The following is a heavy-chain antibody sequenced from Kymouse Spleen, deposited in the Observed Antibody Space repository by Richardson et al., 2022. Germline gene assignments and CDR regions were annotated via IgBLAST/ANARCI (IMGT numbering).Heavy chain of an antibody. J-gene: IGHJ6*02. CDR2: IYYSGST. CDR1: GGSISSSSYY. Sequence: QLQLQESGPGLVKPSETLSLTCTVSGGSISSSSYYWGWIRQPPGKGLEWIGSIYYSGSTYYNPSLKSRVTISVDTSKNQFSLKLSSVTAADTAVYYCASRLRYFDWLFLSYYYYGMDVWGQGTTVTVSS. CDR3: ASRLRYFDWLFLSYYYYGMDV. V-gene: IGHV4-39*01. D-gene: IGHD3-9*01.